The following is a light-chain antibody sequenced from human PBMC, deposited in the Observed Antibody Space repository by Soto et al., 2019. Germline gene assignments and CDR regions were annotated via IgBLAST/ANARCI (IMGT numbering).Light chain of an antibody. CDR2: RAS. CDR1: QTISTL. V-gene: IGKV1-39*01. CDR3: QQSYNSPPWT. J-gene: IGKJ1*01. Sequence: DTKMTQSPPPLSESVGDRATISCRESQTISTLLNWYQQKQGTAPRLLIYRASSVKSGVPPRFSGSGSGRDFTLTISSLRPEDIATYFCQQSYNSPPWTFGQGTKVEVK.